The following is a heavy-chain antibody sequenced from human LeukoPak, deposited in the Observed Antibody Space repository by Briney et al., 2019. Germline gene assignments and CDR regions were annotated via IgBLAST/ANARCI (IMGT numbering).Heavy chain of an antibody. D-gene: IGHD3-22*01. J-gene: IGHJ4*02. CDR2: LGISGDYA. Sequence: GGSLRLSCTASGFTFSSYWMSWVRQAPGKGLQWVSSLGISGDYAWYAGSVKGRFTISRDNSKNTLYLQMNSLRAEDTAVYYCARRAGDYSHPYDYWGQGILVTVSS. V-gene: IGHV3-23*01. CDR3: ARRAGDYSHPYDY. CDR1: GFTFSSYW.